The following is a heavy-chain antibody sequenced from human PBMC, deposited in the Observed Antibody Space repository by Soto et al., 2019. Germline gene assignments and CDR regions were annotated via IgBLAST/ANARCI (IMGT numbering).Heavy chain of an antibody. V-gene: IGHV4-34*01. CDR2: INHSGST. J-gene: IGHJ3*02. D-gene: IGHD4-17*01. CDR1: GGFFRGYY. Sequence: SETLSLTCAVYGGFFRGYYWSWIRQPPGKGLEWIGEINHSGSTNYNPSLKSRVTISVDTSKNQFSLKLSSVTAADTAVYNCAGNYGDFGRRGAVDIWGQGTMVTFS. CDR3: AGNYGDFGRRGAVDI.